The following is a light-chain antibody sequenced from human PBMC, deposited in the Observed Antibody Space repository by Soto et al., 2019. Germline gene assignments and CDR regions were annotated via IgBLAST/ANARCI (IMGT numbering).Light chain of an antibody. CDR1: SNDIGAYNY. J-gene: IGLJ2*01. V-gene: IGLV2-14*01. CDR3: SSYTGSSTLVV. Sequence: QSVLTQPASVSGSPGQSITISCTGSSNDIGAYNYVSWYQQHPGKAPKLMIYEVNNRPSGVSNRFSGSKSGNTASLTISGLQAEDEADYYCSSYTGSSTLVVFGGGTKLTVL. CDR2: EVN.